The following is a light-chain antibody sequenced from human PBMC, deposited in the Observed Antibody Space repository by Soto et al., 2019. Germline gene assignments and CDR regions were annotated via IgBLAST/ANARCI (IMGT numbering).Light chain of an antibody. CDR3: QQYGGSPRIT. J-gene: IGKJ5*01. V-gene: IGKV3-20*01. Sequence: EIVLTQSPGTLSLSPGERATLSCSASQSVSSSYLAWYQQKPGQAPRLLIYGASNRATGIPDRFSGSGSGTDFTLIINRLEPEDVAIYYCQQYGGSPRITFGQGTRLEIK. CDR2: GAS. CDR1: QSVSSSY.